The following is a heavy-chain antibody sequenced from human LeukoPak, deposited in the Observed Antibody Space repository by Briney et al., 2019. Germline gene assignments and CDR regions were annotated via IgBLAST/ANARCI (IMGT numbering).Heavy chain of an antibody. CDR3: ARDGWIITMVRGVRRESDAFDI. J-gene: IGHJ3*02. V-gene: IGHV3-20*04. D-gene: IGHD3-10*01. CDR1: GFTFDDYG. CDR2: INWNGGST. Sequence: GGSLRLSCAASGFTFDDYGMSWVRHAPGKGLEWVSGINWNGGSTVYADSVKGRFTISRDNAKNSLYLQMNSLRAEDTALYYCARDGWIITMVRGVRRESDAFDIWGQGTMVTVSS.